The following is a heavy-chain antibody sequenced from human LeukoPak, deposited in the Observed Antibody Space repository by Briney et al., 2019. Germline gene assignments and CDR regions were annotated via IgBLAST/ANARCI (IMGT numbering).Heavy chain of an antibody. J-gene: IGHJ4*02. CDR3: AKDRFHYGSGSYFGY. V-gene: IGHV3-23*01. CDR1: GFTFSSYA. D-gene: IGHD3-10*01. CDR2: ISGSGGST. Sequence: GGSLRLSCAASGFTFSSYAMSWDRQAPGKGLEWVSAISGSGGSTYYADSVKGRFTISRDNSKNTLYLQMNSLRAEDTAVYYCAKDRFHYGSGSYFGYGGQGTLVTVSS.